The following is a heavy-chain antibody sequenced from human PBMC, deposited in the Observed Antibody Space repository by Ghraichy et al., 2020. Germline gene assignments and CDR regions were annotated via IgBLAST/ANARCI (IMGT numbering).Heavy chain of an antibody. CDR1: GGSFSGYY. Sequence: SETLSLTCAVYGGSFSGYYWSWIRQPPGKGLEWIGEINHSGSTNYNPSLKSRVTISVDTSKNQFSLKLSSVTAADTAVYYCARVPLVDIAAVGKVEGYGMDVWGQGTTVTVSS. CDR2: INHSGST. CDR3: ARVPLVDIAAVGKVEGYGMDV. D-gene: IGHD6-6*01. V-gene: IGHV4-34*01. J-gene: IGHJ6*02.